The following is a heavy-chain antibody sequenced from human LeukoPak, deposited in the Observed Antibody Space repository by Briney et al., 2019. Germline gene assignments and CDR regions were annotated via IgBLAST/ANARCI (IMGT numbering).Heavy chain of an antibody. Sequence: ASVEVSCKASGYTLTDYYMHWVRQAPGQGLEWMGRINPNSGGTNYAQKLQGRVTMTTDTSTSTAYMELRSLRSDDTAVYYCARGATYYYDSSGYYFDYWGQGTLVTVSS. CDR3: ARGATYYYDSSGYYFDY. D-gene: IGHD3-22*01. V-gene: IGHV1-2*06. CDR2: INPNSGGT. CDR1: GYTLTDYY. J-gene: IGHJ4*02.